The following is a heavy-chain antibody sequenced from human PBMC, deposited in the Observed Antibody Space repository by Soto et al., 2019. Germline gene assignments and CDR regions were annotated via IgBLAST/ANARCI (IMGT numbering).Heavy chain of an antibody. CDR2: INGDGNSI. CDR3: ARGGLSAAQDY. Sequence: EVQLEESGGGSVQPGGSLRLSCAASGFSFSSYWMHWVRQAPGKGRVWVSRINGDGNSIHYAVSMKGRFTISRDNAKNTLYLQMNSLRPEDTAVYHRARGGLSAAQDYWGQGTLVTVSS. CDR1: GFSFSSYW. V-gene: IGHV3-74*01. D-gene: IGHD2-2*01. J-gene: IGHJ4*02.